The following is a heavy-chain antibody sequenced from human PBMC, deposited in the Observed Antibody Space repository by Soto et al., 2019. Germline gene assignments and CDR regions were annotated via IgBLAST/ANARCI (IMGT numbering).Heavy chain of an antibody. CDR1: GGSISGFY. CDR3: ARGIVGATTPFDY. Sequence: QVQLQESGPGLVKPSETLSLTCSVFGGSISGFYWSWVRQPPGKGLEWIGYIYYSGSTNYSPSLKSRVTISLDTSKTQLSLKLSSVTAADTAVYYCARGIVGATTPFDYWGQGTRVTVSS. J-gene: IGHJ4*02. D-gene: IGHD1-26*01. V-gene: IGHV4-59*01. CDR2: IYYSGST.